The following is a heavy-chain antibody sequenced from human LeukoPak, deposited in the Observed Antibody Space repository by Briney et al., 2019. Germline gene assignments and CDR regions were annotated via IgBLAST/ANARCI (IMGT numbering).Heavy chain of an antibody. CDR2: ISGSGGRT. D-gene: IGHD2-2*01. V-gene: IGHV3-23*01. J-gene: IGHJ3*02. Sequence: GGSLRLSCAASGFTFSSYAMTWVRQAPGKGLEWVSGISGSGGRTYYADSVKGRFTISRDNSKNTLYLQMNSLRAEDTAVYYCAKDPRFSYCSSTTCAYAFDIWGQGTMVTVSS. CDR1: GFTFSSYA. CDR3: AKDPRFSYCSSTTCAYAFDI.